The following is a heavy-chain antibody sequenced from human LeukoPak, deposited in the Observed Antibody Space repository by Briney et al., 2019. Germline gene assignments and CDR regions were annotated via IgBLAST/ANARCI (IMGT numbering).Heavy chain of an antibody. J-gene: IGHJ4*02. D-gene: IGHD5-12*01. V-gene: IGHV3-23*01. CDR2: ISGSGGST. CDR1: GFTFSSYA. CDR3: AKDLYSGYDYRVFDY. Sequence: GGSLRLFCAASGFTFSSYAMSWVRQAPGKGLEWVSAISGSGGSTYYADSVKGRFTISRDNSKNTLYLQMNSLRAEDTAVYYCAKDLYSGYDYRVFDYWGQGTLVTVSS.